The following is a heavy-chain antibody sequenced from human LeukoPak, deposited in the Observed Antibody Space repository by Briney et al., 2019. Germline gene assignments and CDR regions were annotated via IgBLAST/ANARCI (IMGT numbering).Heavy chain of an antibody. V-gene: IGHV1-46*01. CDR2: IDPSGISP. Sequence: GASVKVSCKASGSAFTTYYIHWVRQAPGQGLEWMGIIDPSGISPTYAQKFQGRVTMTKDTSTSTVYLELSGLRSEDTAVYYCATPRGDAFDVWGQGAMVTVSS. J-gene: IGHJ3*01. CDR1: GSAFTTYY. D-gene: IGHD3-16*01. CDR3: ATPRGDAFDV.